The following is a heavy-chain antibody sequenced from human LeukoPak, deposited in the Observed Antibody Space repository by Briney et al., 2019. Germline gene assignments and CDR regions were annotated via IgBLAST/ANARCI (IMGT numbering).Heavy chain of an antibody. CDR3: ARDQEEQWLIDY. CDR1: GFTFSSYE. Sequence: GGSLRLSCAASGFTFSSYEMNWVRQAPGKGLEWVSYISSSSSYIYYADSVKGRFTISRDNAKNSLYLQMNSLRAEDTAVYYCARDQEEQWLIDYWGQGTLVTVSS. J-gene: IGHJ4*02. V-gene: IGHV3-21*05. D-gene: IGHD6-19*01. CDR2: ISSSSSYI.